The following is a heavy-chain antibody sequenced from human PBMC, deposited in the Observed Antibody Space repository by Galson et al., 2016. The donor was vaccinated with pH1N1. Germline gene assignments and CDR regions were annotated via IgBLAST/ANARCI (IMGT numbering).Heavy chain of an antibody. CDR1: GFTFSSYW. CDR2: IKQDGSEK. J-gene: IGHJ4*02. Sequence: SLRLSCAASGFTFSSYWMSWVRQAPGKGLEWVANIKQDGSEKYYVDSVKGRFTISRDNAKNSLYLQMNSLRAEDTAVYYCAGDKGSGWKYYFDYWGQGTLVTVSS. CDR3: AGDKGSGWKYYFDY. D-gene: IGHD6-19*01. V-gene: IGHV3-7*01.